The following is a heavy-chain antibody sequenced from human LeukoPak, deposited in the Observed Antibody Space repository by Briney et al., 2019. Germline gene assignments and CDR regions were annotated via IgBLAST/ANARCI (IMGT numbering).Heavy chain of an antibody. J-gene: IGHJ4*02. D-gene: IGHD6-13*01. CDR1: GFTFSSYN. CDR3: ARGGPIAANYYFDY. Sequence: AGGSLRLSCAASGFTFSSYNMNWVRQAPGKGLEWVSSITSSSSYIYYADSVKGRFTISRDNARNSLYLQMNSLRAEDTAVYYCARGGPIAANYYFDYWGQGILVTVSS. V-gene: IGHV3-21*01. CDR2: ITSSSSYI.